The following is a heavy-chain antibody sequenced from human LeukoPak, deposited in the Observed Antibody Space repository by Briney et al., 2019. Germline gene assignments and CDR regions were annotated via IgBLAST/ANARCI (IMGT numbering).Heavy chain of an antibody. V-gene: IGHV4-39*01. J-gene: IGHJ4*02. CDR2: IYYTGIT. D-gene: IGHD6-19*01. CDR1: GGSISSSSYY. Sequence: KASETLSLTCPVSGGSISSSSYYWGWIRQPPGKGLEWIGSIYYTGITYYSPSLKSRVTISVDTSKNQFSLKLSSVTAADTAVYYCARLVSLSSGWSIPFDYWGQGTLVTVSS. CDR3: ARLVSLSSGWSIPFDY.